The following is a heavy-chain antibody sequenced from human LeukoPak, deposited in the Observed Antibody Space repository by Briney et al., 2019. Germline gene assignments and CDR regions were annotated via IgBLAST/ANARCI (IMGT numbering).Heavy chain of an antibody. CDR2: ISYDGSNK. CDR1: GFTFSSYS. CDR3: ASMVATAIGGH. D-gene: IGHD5-12*01. V-gene: IGHV3-30*04. J-gene: IGHJ4*02. Sequence: GGSLRLSCAASGFTFSSYSMHWVRQAPGKGLKWVAVISYDGSNKYYADSVKGRFTIARDNSKNTLYLQMNSLRAEDTAVYYCASMVATAIGGHWGQGTLVTVSS.